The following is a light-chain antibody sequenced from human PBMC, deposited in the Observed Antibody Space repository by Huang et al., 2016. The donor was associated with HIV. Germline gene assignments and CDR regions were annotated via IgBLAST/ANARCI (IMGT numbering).Light chain of an antibody. CDR3: QQSYNTPWT. Sequence: DIQMTQSPSSLSASVGDRVTITYRASQSISSYLNWYQQKPGKAPKFLIYAASSLQSWVPSRFSGSGAGTDFTLTISSLQPEDFATYYCQQSYNTPWTFGQGTKVEIK. J-gene: IGKJ1*01. V-gene: IGKV1-39*01. CDR2: AAS. CDR1: QSISSY.